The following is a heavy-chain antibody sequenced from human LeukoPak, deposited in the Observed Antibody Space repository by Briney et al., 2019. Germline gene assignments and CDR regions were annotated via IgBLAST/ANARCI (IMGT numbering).Heavy chain of an antibody. CDR2: ISAKNGNI. J-gene: IGHJ4*02. CDR3: ARRIVGGHLGDY. V-gene: IGHV1-18*01. Sequence: ASVKVSCKASGYTFSNYGMSWVRQAPGQGLVWMGWISAKNGNIDYAQKFEGRLTMTADRSTSTAYMELRSLRSDDTAVYYCARRIVGGHLGDYWGQGTLVTVSS. CDR1: GYTFSNYG. D-gene: IGHD1-26*01.